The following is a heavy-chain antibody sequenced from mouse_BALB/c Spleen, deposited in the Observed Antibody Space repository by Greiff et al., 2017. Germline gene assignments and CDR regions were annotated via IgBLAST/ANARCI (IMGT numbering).Heavy chain of an antibody. CDR3: ARGDYLPFDY. Sequence: EVQLQESGPGLVKPSQSLSLTCSVTGYSITSGYYWNWIRQFPGNKLEWMGYISYDGSNNYNPSLKNRISITRDTSKNQFFLKLNSVTTEDTATYYCARGDYLPFDYWGQGTTLTVSS. CDR1: GYSITSGYY. D-gene: IGHD2-4*01. CDR2: ISYDGSN. J-gene: IGHJ2*01. V-gene: IGHV3-6*02.